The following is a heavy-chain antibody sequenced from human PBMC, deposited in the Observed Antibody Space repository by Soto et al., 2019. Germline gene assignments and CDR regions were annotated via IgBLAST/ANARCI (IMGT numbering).Heavy chain of an antibody. CDR3: ARDSRETFDY. CDR1: GFTFSSYA. Sequence: GGSLSLSCAASGFTFSSYAMHWVCQAPGKGLEWVAVISYDGSNKYYADSVKGRFTISRDNSKNTLYLQMNSLRAEDTAVYYCARDSRETFDYWGQATLVTVSS. J-gene: IGHJ4*02. V-gene: IGHV3-30-3*01. CDR2: ISYDGSNK.